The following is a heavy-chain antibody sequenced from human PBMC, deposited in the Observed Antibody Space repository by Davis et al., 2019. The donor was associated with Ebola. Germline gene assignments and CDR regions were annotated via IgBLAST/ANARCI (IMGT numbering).Heavy chain of an antibody. J-gene: IGHJ2*01. D-gene: IGHD2-21*01. CDR1: GYTFTGYY. Sequence: ASVKVSCKASGYTFTGYYMHWVRQAPGQGLEWMGWINPNSGGTNYAQKFQGRVTMTRDTSISTAYMELSRLRSDDTAVYYWARPADCGGDCYPVPGWYFDLWGRGTLVTVSS. CDR3: ARPADCGGDCYPVPGWYFDL. V-gene: IGHV1-2*02. CDR2: INPNSGGT.